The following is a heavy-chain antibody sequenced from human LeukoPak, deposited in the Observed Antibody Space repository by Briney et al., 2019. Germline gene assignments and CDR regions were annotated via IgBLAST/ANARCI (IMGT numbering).Heavy chain of an antibody. CDR1: GFTFSNLA. D-gene: IGHD3-22*01. Sequence: PGGSLRLSCVASGFTFSNLAVGWVRQAPGKGLEWVSVISDSGGTTYYADSVKGRFTISRDNSRNTLYLQMNSLRVEDTAVYYCAKDPSSGYYRYWGQGTLVTVSS. CDR3: AKDPSSGYYRY. CDR2: ISDSGGTT. V-gene: IGHV3-23*01. J-gene: IGHJ4*02.